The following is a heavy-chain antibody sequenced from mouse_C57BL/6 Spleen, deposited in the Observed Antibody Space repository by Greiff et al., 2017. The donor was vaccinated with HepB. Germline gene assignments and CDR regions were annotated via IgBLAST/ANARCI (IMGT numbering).Heavy chain of an antibody. CDR2: ISDGGSYT. Sequence: EVNLVESGGGLVKPGGSLKLSCAASGFTFSSYAMSWVRQTPEKRLEWVATISDGGSYTYYPDNVKGRFTISRDNAKNNLYLQMSHLKSEDTAMYYCAREGITTVHYWGQGTSVTVSS. V-gene: IGHV5-4*01. D-gene: IGHD1-1*01. CDR1: GFTFSSYA. J-gene: IGHJ4*01. CDR3: AREGITTVHY.